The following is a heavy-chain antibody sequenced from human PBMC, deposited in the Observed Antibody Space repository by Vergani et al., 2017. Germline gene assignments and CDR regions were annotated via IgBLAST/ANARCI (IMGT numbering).Heavy chain of an antibody. CDR3: AGERISIRIAAYMDV. V-gene: IGHV4-34*01. CDR2: INHSGST. D-gene: IGHD6-13*01. Sequence: QVQLQQWGAGLLKPSETLSLTCAVYGGSFSGYYWSWIRQPPGKGLEWFGEINHSGSTNYNPSLKSRVTISVDTSKNQFSLKLSSVTAADTAVYYCAGERISIRIAAYMDVWGKGTTVTVSS. CDR1: GGSFSGYY. J-gene: IGHJ6*03.